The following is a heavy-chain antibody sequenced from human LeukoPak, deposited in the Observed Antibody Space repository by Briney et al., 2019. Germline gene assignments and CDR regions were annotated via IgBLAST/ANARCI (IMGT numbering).Heavy chain of an antibody. Sequence: SQTLSLTCAISGDGVSSNSAAWNWSRQSPSRGVEWLGRTYYRSKWYNDYAVSVKSRITINPDTSRNQFSLHLNSVTPEDTAVYYCTREAVWGTSDYWAQGTLVTVSS. D-gene: IGHD3-16*01. CDR3: TREAVWGTSDY. J-gene: IGHJ4*02. CDR2: TYYRSKWYN. CDR1: GDGVSSNSAA. V-gene: IGHV6-1*01.